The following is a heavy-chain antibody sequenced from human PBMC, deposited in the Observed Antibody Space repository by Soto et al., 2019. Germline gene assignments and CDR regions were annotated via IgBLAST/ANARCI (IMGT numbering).Heavy chain of an antibody. D-gene: IGHD2-21*01. CDR2: IIPIQGKA. V-gene: IGHV1-69*02. Sequence: QVQLVQSGAELKKPGSSVTVSCEASGGSFTSYSFTWVRQAPGQGLEWMGRIIPIQGKANYALKFQDRVTITADRYTSTVYMELTSLRPEDTAVYFCAKSLLFVDHGYMDVWGKGTTVTVSS. CDR1: GGSFTSYS. J-gene: IGHJ6*03. CDR3: AKSLLFVDHGYMDV.